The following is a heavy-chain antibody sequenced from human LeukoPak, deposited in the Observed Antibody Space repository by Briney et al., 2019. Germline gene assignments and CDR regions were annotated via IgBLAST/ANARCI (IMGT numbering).Heavy chain of an antibody. CDR3: ARHLDYYGSGSYLGL. D-gene: IGHD3-10*01. Sequence: SETLSLTCLVSGGSISGSSHYWGWVRQPPGKGPEWIGSIHYSGITYYSPSLKSPVTISVDTSKNQFSLKLTSVTAADTAVYYCARHLDYYGSGSYLGLWGQGTLVTVSS. CDR1: GGSISGSSHY. V-gene: IGHV4-39*01. CDR2: IHYSGIT. J-gene: IGHJ4*02.